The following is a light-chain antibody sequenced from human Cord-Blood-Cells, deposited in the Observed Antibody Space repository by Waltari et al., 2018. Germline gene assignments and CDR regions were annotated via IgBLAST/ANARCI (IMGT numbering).Light chain of an antibody. J-gene: IGKJ5*01. CDR2: DAS. V-gene: IGKV1-5*01. Sequence: DIQMTQSPSTLSASVGDRFTITCRASQSISSWLAWYPQKPGKAPKLLIYDASSLESGVPSRFSGSGSGTEFTLTISSLQPDDFATYYCQQYNSYSITFGQGTRLEIK. CDR3: QQYNSYSIT. CDR1: QSISSW.